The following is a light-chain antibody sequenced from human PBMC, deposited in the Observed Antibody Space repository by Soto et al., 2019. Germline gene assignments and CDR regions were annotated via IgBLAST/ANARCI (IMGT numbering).Light chain of an antibody. V-gene: IGKV1-5*01. CDR3: QQYDVDSGT. CDR1: QSISSW. CDR2: DAS. Sequence: DIQMTQSPSTLSASEGDRVTITCRASQSISSWLAWYQQKPGKAPKLLIYDASNLQTGVPSRFSGSGSGTEFTLTISSLQPDDFATYYCQQYDVDSGTFGQGTKVDIK. J-gene: IGKJ1*01.